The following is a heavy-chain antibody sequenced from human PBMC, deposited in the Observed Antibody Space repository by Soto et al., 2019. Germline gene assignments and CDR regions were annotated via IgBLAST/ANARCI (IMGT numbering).Heavy chain of an antibody. CDR1: GLTFSSYA. Sequence: GGSLRLSCAASGLTFSSYAMSWVRQAPGKGLEWVSHISNSGRSTKYADSVKGRFTISRDNSKNTLYLQMNSLRAEDTAIYYCAKDALAYYDFWSWGQGTLVTAPQ. CDR2: ISNSGRST. J-gene: IGHJ4*02. V-gene: IGHV3-23*01. D-gene: IGHD3-3*01. CDR3: AKDALAYYDFWS.